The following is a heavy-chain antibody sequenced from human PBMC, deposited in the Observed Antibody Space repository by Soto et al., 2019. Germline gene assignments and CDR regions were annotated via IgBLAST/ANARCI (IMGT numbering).Heavy chain of an antibody. V-gene: IGHV4-59*01. D-gene: IGHD2-15*01. CDR2: IYYSGST. CDR3: ARAGAATLSDY. J-gene: IGHJ4*02. CDR1: GDSISSYY. Sequence: PSETLSLTCTVSGDSISSYYWSWIRQPPGKGLEWIGYIYYSGSTNYNPSLKSRVTISVDTSKNQFSLKLSSVTAADTAVYYCARAGAATLSDYWGQGTLVTVSS.